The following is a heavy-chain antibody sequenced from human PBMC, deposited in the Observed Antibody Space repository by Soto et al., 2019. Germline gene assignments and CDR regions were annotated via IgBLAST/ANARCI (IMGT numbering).Heavy chain of an antibody. Sequence: GGSLRLSCAASGFTFSSYAMSWVRQAPGKGLEWVSAISGSDTTYSTDSVKGRFTISRDNSKNTLFLQMNSLRAEDTALYYCAKGLSYSGTYYTAFDYWGQGTLVTVSS. J-gene: IGHJ4*02. D-gene: IGHD3-10*01. CDR2: ISGSDTT. CDR1: GFTFSSYA. V-gene: IGHV3-23*01. CDR3: AKGLSYSGTYYTAFDY.